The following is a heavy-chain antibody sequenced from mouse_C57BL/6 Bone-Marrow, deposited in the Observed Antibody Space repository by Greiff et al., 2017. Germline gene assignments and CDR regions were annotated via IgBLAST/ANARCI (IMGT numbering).Heavy chain of an antibody. Sequence: QVQLQQPGAELVKPGASVKLSCKASGYTFTSYWMHWVKQRPGQGLEWIGMIHPNSGSTNYNEKFKSKATLTVDKSSSTAYMQISSLTSEDSAVDYCARCYYGSSYWFAYWGQGTLVTVAA. V-gene: IGHV1-64*01. CDR3: ARCYYGSSYWFAY. D-gene: IGHD1-1*01. J-gene: IGHJ3*01. CDR1: GYTFTSYW. CDR2: IHPNSGST.